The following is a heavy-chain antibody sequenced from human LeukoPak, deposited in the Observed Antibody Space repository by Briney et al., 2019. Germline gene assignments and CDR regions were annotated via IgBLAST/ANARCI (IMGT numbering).Heavy chain of an antibody. V-gene: IGHV4-38-2*01. CDR1: GYSIRSVYY. J-gene: IGHJ6*03. CDR3: ARYSVVVVPAATRYYYYYMDV. CDR2: IYYSGST. D-gene: IGHD2-2*01. Sequence: PSETLSLTCAVSGYSIRSVYYWGWIRRPPGKGLEWIGYIYYSGSTNYNPSLKSRVTISVDTSKNQFSLKLSSVTAADTAVYYCARYSVVVVPAATRYYYYYMDVWGKGTTVTVSS.